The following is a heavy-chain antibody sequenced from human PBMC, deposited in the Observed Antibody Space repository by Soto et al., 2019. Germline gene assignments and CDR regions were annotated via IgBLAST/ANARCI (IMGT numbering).Heavy chain of an antibody. J-gene: IGHJ3*02. D-gene: IGHD3-16*01. V-gene: IGHV3-48*01. CDR2: ISSSSSSTI. CDR3: ARDMITRLGALDI. Sequence: GGSLRLSCAASGFTFSSYAMNWVRQAPGKGLEWVSYISSSSSSTIFYADSVKGRFTISRDNAKNSLYLQMNSLRAEDTAVYYCARDMITRLGALDIWGQGTMVTVSS. CDR1: GFTFSSYA.